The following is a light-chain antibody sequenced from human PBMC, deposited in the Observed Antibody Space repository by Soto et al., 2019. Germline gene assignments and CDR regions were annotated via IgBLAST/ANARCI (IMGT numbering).Light chain of an antibody. CDR2: GNS. CDR3: QSYDSSLRGWV. V-gene: IGLV1-40*01. CDR1: SSNIGAGYD. Sequence: QSVLTQPPSVSGAPGQRVTISCTGSSSNIGAGYDGHWYQQLPGTAPKLLIYGNSNRPSGVPDRFSGSKSGTSASLAITGLQAEDEADYYCQSYDSSLRGWVFGGGTKRAVL. J-gene: IGLJ3*02.